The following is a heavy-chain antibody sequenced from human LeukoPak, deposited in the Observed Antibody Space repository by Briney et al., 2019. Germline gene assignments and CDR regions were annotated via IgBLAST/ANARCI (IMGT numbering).Heavy chain of an antibody. V-gene: IGHV3-23*01. Sequence: GGSLRLSCAASGSTFSSYGMSWVRQAPGKGLEWVSAISGSGGSTYYADSVKGRFTISRDNSKNTLYLQMNSLRAEDTAVYYCARDLYRIVVVPHYFDYWGQGTLVTVSS. D-gene: IGHD3-22*01. CDR3: ARDLYRIVVVPHYFDY. CDR1: GSTFSSYG. CDR2: ISGSGGST. J-gene: IGHJ4*02.